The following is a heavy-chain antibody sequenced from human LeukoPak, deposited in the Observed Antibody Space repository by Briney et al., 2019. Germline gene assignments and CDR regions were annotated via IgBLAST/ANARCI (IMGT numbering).Heavy chain of an antibody. CDR2: INHSGST. CDR3: AISPEDFWSGAVTDY. CDR1: GGSFSGYY. Sequence: SETLSLTCAVYGGSFSGYYWSWIRQPPGKGLEWIGEINHSGSTNYNPSLKSRVTISVDTSKNQFSLKLSSVTAADTAVYYCAISPEDFWSGAVTDYWGQGTLVTVSS. D-gene: IGHD3-3*01. J-gene: IGHJ4*02. V-gene: IGHV4-34*01.